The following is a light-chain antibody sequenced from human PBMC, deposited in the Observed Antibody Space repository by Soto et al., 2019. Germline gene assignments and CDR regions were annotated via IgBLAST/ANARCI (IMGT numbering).Light chain of an antibody. Sequence: DIQMTQSPSTLSASVGDRVTITCRASQSISSWLAWYQQKPGKAPNLLIYDASTLESGVPSRFSGSGSGTEFTLIISNLQPDDFATYYCQQYNSYWTFGQGTKVDIK. CDR3: QQYNSYWT. V-gene: IGKV1-5*01. J-gene: IGKJ1*01. CDR2: DAS. CDR1: QSISSW.